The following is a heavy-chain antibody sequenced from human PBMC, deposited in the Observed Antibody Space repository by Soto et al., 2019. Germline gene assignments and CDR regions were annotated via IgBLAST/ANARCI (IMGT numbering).Heavy chain of an antibody. CDR3: ARDLGGSHDY. J-gene: IGHJ4*02. CDR2: IKTDGSVT. D-gene: IGHD3-16*01. V-gene: IGHV3-74*01. Sequence: EVQLVESGGGLLQPGGSLRLSCAASGFTFSTYWMHWVRQAPGKGLVWVSRIKTDGSVTTYADSVKGRFTISRDNAKNTLYLQMNTLRAVDTAVYYCARDLGGSHDYWGRGTLVTVSS. CDR1: GFTFSTYW.